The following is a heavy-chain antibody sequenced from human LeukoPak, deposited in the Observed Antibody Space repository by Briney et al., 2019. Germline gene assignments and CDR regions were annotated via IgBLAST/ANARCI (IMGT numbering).Heavy chain of an antibody. CDR1: GGSFSGYY. V-gene: IGHV4-34*01. J-gene: IGHJ4*02. D-gene: IGHD2-21*02. CDR3: ARQGWGVTSIFDY. CDR2: INHSGST. Sequence: PSETLSLTCAVYGGSFSGYYWSWIRQPPGKGLGWIGEINHSGSTNYNPSLKSRVTISVDTSKNQFSLKLSSVTAADTAVYYCARQGWGVTSIFDYWGQGTLVTVSS.